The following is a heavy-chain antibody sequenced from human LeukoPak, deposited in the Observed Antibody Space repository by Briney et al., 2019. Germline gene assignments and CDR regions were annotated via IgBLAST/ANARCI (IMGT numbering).Heavy chain of an antibody. Sequence: GGSLRLSCAASGFTFSSYAMSWVRQAPGKGLEWVSGISDNGGNSYYADSVKGRFTISRDNSKNTLYLQTNSLRAEDTAVYYCAKFSSGWYFLDYWGQGTLVTVSS. J-gene: IGHJ4*02. CDR2: ISDNGGNS. CDR3: AKFSSGWYFLDY. D-gene: IGHD6-19*01. CDR1: GFTFSSYA. V-gene: IGHV3-23*01.